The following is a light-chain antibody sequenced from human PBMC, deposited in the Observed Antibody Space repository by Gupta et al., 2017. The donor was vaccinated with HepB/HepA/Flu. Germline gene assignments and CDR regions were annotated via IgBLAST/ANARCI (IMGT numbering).Light chain of an antibody. CDR3: QQNFGTPPT. CDR2: SAS. V-gene: IGKV1-39*01. CDR1: QTIRSD. J-gene: IGKJ3*01. Sequence: DIQMTQSPSSLSASVGDRVTITCRASQTIRSDLNWYQQKPGKAPKLLIYSASTLQSGVPPRFSGSRSGTEFTLTISSLQPEDFATYFCQQNFGTPPTFGPGTRVDI.